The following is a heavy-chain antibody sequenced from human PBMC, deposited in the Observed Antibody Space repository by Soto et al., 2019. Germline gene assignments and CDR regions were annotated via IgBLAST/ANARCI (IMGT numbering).Heavy chain of an antibody. CDR2: ISSSSSYI. D-gene: IGHD1-26*01. V-gene: IGHV3-21*01. CDR3: AGEGYSTTDSYGMDV. J-gene: IGHJ6*02. CDR1: GFTFSSYS. Sequence: EVQLVESGGGLVKPGGSLRLSCAASGFTFSSYSMNWVRQAPGKGLEWVSSISSSSSYIYYADSVKGRFTISRDNAKNSLSRQMSRLRADDTAVYYWAGEGYSTTDSYGMDVWGQGTTVTVSS.